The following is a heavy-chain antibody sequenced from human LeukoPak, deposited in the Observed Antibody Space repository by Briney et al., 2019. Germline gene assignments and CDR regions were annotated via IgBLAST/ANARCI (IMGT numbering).Heavy chain of an antibody. Sequence: PGGSLRLSCAASGFTFSSYAMKWVRQAPGKGLEWVSVIYGSGDNIHYADSVKGRFTISRDNSKNTVYLQMDGLRAEDTAVYYCATYIQRSPFDYWGQGTLVTVSS. CDR3: ATYIQRSPFDY. J-gene: IGHJ4*02. V-gene: IGHV3-23*01. CDR1: GFTFSSYA. D-gene: IGHD5-18*01. CDR2: IYGSGDNI.